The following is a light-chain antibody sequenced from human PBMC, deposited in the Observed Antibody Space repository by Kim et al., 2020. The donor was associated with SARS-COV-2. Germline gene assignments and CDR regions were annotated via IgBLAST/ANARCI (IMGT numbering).Light chain of an antibody. Sequence: QRVTISCTGSISNIGAGYDVHWYQQLPATAPKLLIYGNNNRSSGVPDRFSGSKSDTSASLAITGLQAEDEANYYCQSYDNSLSGYVFGSGTKVTVL. CDR2: GNN. J-gene: IGLJ1*01. V-gene: IGLV1-40*01. CDR3: QSYDNSLSGYV. CDR1: ISNIGAGYD.